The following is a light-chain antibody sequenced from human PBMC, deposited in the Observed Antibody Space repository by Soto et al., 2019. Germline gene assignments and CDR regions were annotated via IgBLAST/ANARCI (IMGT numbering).Light chain of an antibody. CDR1: QSISGW. CDR3: QQYDSYSAT. J-gene: IGKJ1*01. V-gene: IGKV1-5*01. CDR2: DVS. Sequence: DLQMTQSPSTLSASVGDRVTITCRASQSISGWLAWYQQKPGIPPKLLIYDVSALIRGVPSRFSGSGSGTEFTLTISSLQPDDFATYHCQQYDSYSATFGQGTKVDTK.